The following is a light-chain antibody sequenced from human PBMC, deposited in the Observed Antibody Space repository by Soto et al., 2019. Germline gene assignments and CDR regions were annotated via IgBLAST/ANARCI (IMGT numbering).Light chain of an antibody. CDR3: QQSYTTPLT. J-gene: IGKJ4*01. CDR1: QRIATW. V-gene: IGKV1-39*01. Sequence: DIPLTQSPSTLSASVGDRVTITCRASQRIATWLVWYQHQPGSAPKLLIYGASTLQSGVPSRFSGRGSGTEFTLTISSLQPEDFATYYCQQSYTTPLTFGGGTKVDI. CDR2: GAS.